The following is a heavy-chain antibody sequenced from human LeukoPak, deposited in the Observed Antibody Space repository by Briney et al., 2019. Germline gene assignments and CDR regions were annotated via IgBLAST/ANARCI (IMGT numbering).Heavy chain of an antibody. CDR1: GGSISSGSYY. CDR3: ARHPLRRSWKYGWFDP. J-gene: IGHJ5*02. Sequence: PSQTLSLTRTVSGGSISSGSYYWSWIRQPPGKGLEWIGEINHSGSTNYNPSLKSRVTISVDTSKNQFSLKLSSVTAADTAVYYCARHPLRRSWKYGWFDPWGQGTLVTVSS. V-gene: IGHV4-39*01. CDR2: INHSGST. D-gene: IGHD6-13*01.